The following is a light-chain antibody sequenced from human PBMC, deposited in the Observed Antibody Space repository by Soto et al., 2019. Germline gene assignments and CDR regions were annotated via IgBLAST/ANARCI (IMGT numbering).Light chain of an antibody. CDR1: QAISSA. CDR3: DQYEAYPLT. CDR2: DVS. V-gene: IGKV1-13*02. J-gene: IGKJ5*01. Sequence: AIQLTQSPSSLNASVGDRVTFTCRASQAISSAFAWYQQKPGKAPTLLIYDVSNLPRGVPPRFSGSGSGTDLTLTISGLHPEDCTPYLCDQYEAYPLTFGQGTRV.